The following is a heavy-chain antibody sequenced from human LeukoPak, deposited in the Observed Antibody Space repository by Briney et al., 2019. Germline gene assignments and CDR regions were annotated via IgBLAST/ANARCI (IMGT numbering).Heavy chain of an antibody. V-gene: IGHV4-34*01. CDR1: GRSFSGYY. CDR2: INHSGST. Sequence: PSETLSLTCAVYGRSFSGYYWSWIRQPPGKGLEWIGEINHSGSTNYNPSLKSRVTISVDTSKNQFSLKLSSVTAADTAVYYCARWFGDVWGKGTTVTVSS. CDR3: ARWFGDV. J-gene: IGHJ6*04. D-gene: IGHD3-10*01.